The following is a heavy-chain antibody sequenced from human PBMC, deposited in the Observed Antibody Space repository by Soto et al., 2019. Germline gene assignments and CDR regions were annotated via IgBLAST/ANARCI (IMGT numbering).Heavy chain of an antibody. Sequence: GGSLRLSCAASGFTFSSYWMHWVRQAPGKGLVWVSRINSDGSSTSYADSVKGRFTISRDNAKNTLYLQMNSLRAEDTAVYYCAREEIMAPYYYDSSGYSNTPNWFDPWGQGTLVTVSS. CDR1: GFTFSSYW. J-gene: IGHJ5*02. CDR2: INSDGSST. CDR3: AREEIMAPYYYDSSGYSNTPNWFDP. V-gene: IGHV3-74*01. D-gene: IGHD3-22*01.